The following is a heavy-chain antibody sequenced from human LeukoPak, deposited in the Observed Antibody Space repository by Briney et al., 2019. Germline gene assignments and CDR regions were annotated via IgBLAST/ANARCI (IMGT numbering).Heavy chain of an antibody. V-gene: IGHV3-15*01. D-gene: IGHD3-3*01. Sequence: GGSLRLSCAASGFTFSSYWMSWVRQAPGKGLEWGGRIKSKTDGGTTDYAAPVKGRFTISRDDSKNTLYLQMNSLKTEDTAVYYCTTRYYDFWSAPPGYWGQGTLVTVSS. CDR3: TTRYYDFWSAPPGY. J-gene: IGHJ4*02. CDR1: GFTFSSYW. CDR2: IKSKTDGGTT.